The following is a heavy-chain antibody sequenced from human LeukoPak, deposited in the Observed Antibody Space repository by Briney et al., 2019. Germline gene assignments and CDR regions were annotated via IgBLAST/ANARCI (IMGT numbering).Heavy chain of an antibody. V-gene: IGHV4-59*01. CDR3: ARFGGRFGSEYYGMDV. Sequence: SETLSLTCTVSGGSISSYYWSWIRQPPGKGLEWIGYIYYSGSTNYNPSLKSRVTISVDTSKNQFSLKLSSVTAADTAVYYCARFGGRFGSEYYGMDVWGQGTTVTVSS. D-gene: IGHD3-10*01. J-gene: IGHJ6*02. CDR2: IYYSGST. CDR1: GGSISSYY.